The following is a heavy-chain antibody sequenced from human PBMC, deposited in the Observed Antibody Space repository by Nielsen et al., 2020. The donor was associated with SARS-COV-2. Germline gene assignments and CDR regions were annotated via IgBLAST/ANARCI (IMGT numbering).Heavy chain of an antibody. CDR1: KFTFDHYA. CDR3: ARGFYDGHYFDY. J-gene: IGHJ4*02. Sequence: GGSLRLSCAASKFTFDHYAMHWVRQAPGKGLEWVSGISWNSGNTGYADSVKGRFTISRDNAKNSLYLEMSSLRAEDTAVCYCARGFYDGHYFDYWGQGTLVTVSS. CDR2: ISWNSGNT. V-gene: IGHV3-9*01. D-gene: IGHD3-16*01.